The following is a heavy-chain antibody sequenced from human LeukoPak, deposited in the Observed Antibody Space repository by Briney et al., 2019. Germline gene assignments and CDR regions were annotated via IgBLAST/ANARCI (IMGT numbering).Heavy chain of an antibody. CDR1: GFTFSSYA. V-gene: IGHV3-23*01. J-gene: IGHJ4*02. CDR3: AKGGGYGSGTYSED. CDR2: ISGSGDNT. D-gene: IGHD3-10*01. Sequence: GGSLRLSCAASGFTFSSYAMSWVRQAPGKGLECVSAISGSGDNTDYADSVKGRFTISRDNSKNTLYLQMNSLRVEETAVYYCAKGGGYGSGTYSEDWGQGILVTVSS.